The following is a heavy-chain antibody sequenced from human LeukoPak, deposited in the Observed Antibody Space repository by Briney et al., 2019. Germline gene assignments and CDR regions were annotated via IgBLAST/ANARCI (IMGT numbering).Heavy chain of an antibody. CDR2: ISYDGSNK. J-gene: IGHJ4*02. D-gene: IGHD1-26*01. Sequence: GGSLRLSCAAYGFTFSSYGMHWVRQAPGKGLERVAVISYDGSNKYYADSVKGRFTISRDNSKNTLYLQMNSLRAEDTAVYYCAKDAAGALDYWGQGTLVTVSS. CDR3: AKDAAGALDY. CDR1: GFTFSSYG. V-gene: IGHV3-30*18.